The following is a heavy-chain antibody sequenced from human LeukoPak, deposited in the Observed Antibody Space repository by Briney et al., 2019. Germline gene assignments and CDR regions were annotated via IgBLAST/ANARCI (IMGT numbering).Heavy chain of an antibody. CDR3: ARGGNYFRDY. V-gene: IGHV4-61*01. CDR1: GYSFSSAYY. J-gene: IGHJ4*02. Sequence: SETLSLTCPVSGYSFSSAYYWSWIRQPPGKGLEWIGYIYYTGSTNHNPALKSRVAISVDTSKNQFSLKLNSVTAADTAVYYCARGGNYFRDYWGQGTLVTVSS. D-gene: IGHD1-26*01. CDR2: IYYTGST.